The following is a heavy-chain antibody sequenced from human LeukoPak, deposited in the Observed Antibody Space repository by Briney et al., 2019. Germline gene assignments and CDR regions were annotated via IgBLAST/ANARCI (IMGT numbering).Heavy chain of an antibody. V-gene: IGHV4-4*07. CDR2: IYTSGST. CDR3: ARGHYYDSSGYLDAFDI. CDR1: GGSISSYY. J-gene: IGHJ3*02. Sequence: SETLSLTCTVSGGSISSYYWSWIRQPAGKGLEWIGRIYTSGSTNYNPSLKSRVTMSVDTSKNQFSLKLSSVTAADTAVYYCARGHYYDSSGYLDAFDIWGQGTMVTVSS. D-gene: IGHD3-22*01.